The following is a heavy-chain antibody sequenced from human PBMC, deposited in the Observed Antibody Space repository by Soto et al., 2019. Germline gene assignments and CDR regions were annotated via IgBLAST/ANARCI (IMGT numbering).Heavy chain of an antibody. Sequence: QVQLVQSGAEVKKPGASVKVSCKASGYTFTSYGISWVRQAPGQGLEWMGWISAYNGNTNYAQKLQGRGTMTTDTSASKAYTELGSPSSDATAGYYCAKDSDRSGAGYWGKETLVTVSS. CDR1: GYTFTSYG. J-gene: IGHJ4*02. CDR2: ISAYNGNT. D-gene: IGHD3-22*01. CDR3: AKDSDRSGAGY. V-gene: IGHV1-18*01.